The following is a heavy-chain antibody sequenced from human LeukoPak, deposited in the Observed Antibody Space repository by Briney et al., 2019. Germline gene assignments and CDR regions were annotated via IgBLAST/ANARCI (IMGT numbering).Heavy chain of an antibody. CDR2: ISSSSSYI. Sequence: GGSLRLSCAASGFTFSSYSMNWVRQAPGKGLEWVSSISSSSSYIYYADSVKGRFTISRDNTKNSLYLQMNSLRAEDTALYYCASVDYYGSGNYYNDVDYWGQGTLVTVSS. CDR1: GFTFSSYS. V-gene: IGHV3-21*01. J-gene: IGHJ4*02. CDR3: ASVDYYGSGNYYNDVDY. D-gene: IGHD3-10*01.